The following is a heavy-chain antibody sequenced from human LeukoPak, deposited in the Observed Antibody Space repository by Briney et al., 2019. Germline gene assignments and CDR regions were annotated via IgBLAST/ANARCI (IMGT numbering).Heavy chain of an antibody. CDR2: FDPEDGET. D-gene: IGHD6-19*01. CDR3: ATDFFSGWYVRKY. Sequence: GASVKVPCKVSGYTLTELSMHWVRQAPGKGLEWMGGFDPEDGETIYAQKFQSRVTMTEDTSTDTAYMEMSSLRSEDTAVYYCATDFFSGWYVRKYWGQGTLVTVSS. J-gene: IGHJ4*02. V-gene: IGHV1-24*01. CDR1: GYTLTELS.